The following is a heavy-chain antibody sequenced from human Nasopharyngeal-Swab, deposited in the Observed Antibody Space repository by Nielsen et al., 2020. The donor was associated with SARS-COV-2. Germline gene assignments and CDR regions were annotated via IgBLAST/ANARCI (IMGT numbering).Heavy chain of an antibody. D-gene: IGHD3-3*01. CDR1: GFTFNNYN. Sequence: RGSLRLSCAASGFTFNNYNFNWVRQAPGKGLEWVSSISSSSSYIYYADSVKGRFTISRGNAKNSLYLQMNSLRAEDTAVYYCARDGLDYDFWSAYFMDVWGQGTTVTVSS. CDR3: ARDGLDYDFWSAYFMDV. CDR2: ISSSSSYI. V-gene: IGHV3-21*01. J-gene: IGHJ6*02.